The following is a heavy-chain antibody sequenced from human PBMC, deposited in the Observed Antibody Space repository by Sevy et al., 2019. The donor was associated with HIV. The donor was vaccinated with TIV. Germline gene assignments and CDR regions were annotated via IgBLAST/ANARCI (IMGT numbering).Heavy chain of an antibody. CDR3: ARAIGAGAAY. V-gene: IGHV3-7*03. CDR2: INEHGSTN. Sequence: GGSLRLSCAASGFIFNDYWMHWVRQAPGKGLEWEANINEHGSTNYYLDSVKGRFTISRDNAKNSLFLQMNSLRVDDTAVSYCARAIGAGAAYWGQGTPVTVSS. J-gene: IGHJ4*02. CDR1: GFIFNDYW. D-gene: IGHD6-13*01.